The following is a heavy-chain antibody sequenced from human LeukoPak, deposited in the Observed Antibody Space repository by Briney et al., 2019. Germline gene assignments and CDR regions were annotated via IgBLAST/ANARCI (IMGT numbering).Heavy chain of an antibody. V-gene: IGHV4-39*02. J-gene: IGHJ3*02. Sequence: PSETLSLTCTVSGGSISSSSYYWGWIRQPPGKGLEWIGSIYYSRSTYYNPSLKSRVTISVDTSKNQFSLKLSSVTAADTAVYYCARDKESAHRSLPDALDIWGQGTMVTVSS. CDR2: IYYSRST. D-gene: IGHD2-15*01. CDR1: GGSISSSSYY. CDR3: ARDKESAHRSLPDALDI.